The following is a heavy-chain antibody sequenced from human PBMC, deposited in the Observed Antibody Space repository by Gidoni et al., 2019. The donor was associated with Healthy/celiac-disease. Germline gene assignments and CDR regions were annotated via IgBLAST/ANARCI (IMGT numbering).Heavy chain of an antibody. J-gene: IGHJ4*02. CDR3: ARESSIAAAVN. D-gene: IGHD6-13*01. Sequence: QVQLVQSGAEVKKPGASVKVSCKASAYTFTSYYMHWVRQSSGQGLEWMGIINPSGGSTSYAQKFQGRVTMTRDTSTSTVYMELSSLRSEDTAVYYCARESSIAAAVNWGQGTLVTVSS. V-gene: IGHV1-46*03. CDR1: AYTFTSYY. CDR2: INPSGGST.